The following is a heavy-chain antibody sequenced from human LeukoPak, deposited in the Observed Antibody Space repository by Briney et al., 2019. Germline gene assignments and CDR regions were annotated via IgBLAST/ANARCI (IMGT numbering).Heavy chain of an antibody. J-gene: IGHJ5*02. D-gene: IGHD3-22*01. CDR3: ASIEQHYDGSAYLRMGGFDP. CDR1: GGSFSGYY. Sequence: PSETLSLTCAVYGGSFSGYYWSWIRQPPGKGLERIGEINHSGSTNYNPSLKSRVTISVDTSKNQFSLKLSSVTAADTAVYYCASIEQHYDGSAYLRMGGFDPWGQGTLVTVSS. V-gene: IGHV4-34*01. CDR2: INHSGST.